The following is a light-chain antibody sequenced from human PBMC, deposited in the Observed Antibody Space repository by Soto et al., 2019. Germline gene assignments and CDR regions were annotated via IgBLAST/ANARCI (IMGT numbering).Light chain of an antibody. CDR3: CSYAGSGTYV. V-gene: IGLV2-23*01. J-gene: IGLJ1*01. CDR2: EDS. CDR1: SSDVGTYNL. Sequence: QSALTQPASVSGSPGQSITISCTGTSSDVGTYNLVSWYQQHPGKAPKLMIYEDSKRPSGVSNRFSGSKSGNTASLTISGLQAEDEADYYCCSYAGSGTYVFGYGPSSPS.